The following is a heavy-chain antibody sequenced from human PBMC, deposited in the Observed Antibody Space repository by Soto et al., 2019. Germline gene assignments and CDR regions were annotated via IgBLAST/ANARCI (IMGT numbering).Heavy chain of an antibody. Sequence: ASVKVSCKASGYTFTSYGISWVRQAPGQGLEWMGWISVYNGNTNYAQKLQGRVTMTTDTSTSTAYMELRSLRSDDTAVYFCARRTKAGDWNYSDYYYGMDVWGQGTTVTVSS. V-gene: IGHV1-18*01. CDR3: ARRTKAGDWNYSDYYYGMDV. D-gene: IGHD1-7*01. CDR1: GYTFTSYG. J-gene: IGHJ6*02. CDR2: ISVYNGNT.